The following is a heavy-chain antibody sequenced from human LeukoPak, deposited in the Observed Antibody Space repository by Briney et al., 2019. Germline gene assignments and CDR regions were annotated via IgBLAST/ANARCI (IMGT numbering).Heavy chain of an antibody. J-gene: IGHJ3*01. Sequence: EASVKVSCKASGGTFSSYAISWVRQASGQGLEWMGGIIPIFGTANYAQKFQGRVTITADESTSTAYMELSSLRSEDTAVYYCAREYYGSGSYSHWGQGTMVTVSS. CDR1: GGTFSSYA. V-gene: IGHV1-69*01. CDR2: IIPIFGTA. D-gene: IGHD3-10*01. CDR3: AREYYGSGSYSH.